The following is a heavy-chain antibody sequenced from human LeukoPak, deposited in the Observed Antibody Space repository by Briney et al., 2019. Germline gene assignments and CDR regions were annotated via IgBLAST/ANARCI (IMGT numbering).Heavy chain of an antibody. J-gene: IGHJ4*02. CDR1: GFTFSSYA. V-gene: IGHV3-30*14. Sequence: GGSLRLSCAASGFTFSSYAMHWVRQAPGKGLEWVAVISYDGSNKYYADSVKGRFTISRDNSKNTLYLQMNSLRAEDTAVYYCARDSEYYYDSSGYYHSYDYWGQGTLVTVSS. CDR3: ARDSEYYYDSSGYYHSYDY. D-gene: IGHD3-22*01. CDR2: ISYDGSNK.